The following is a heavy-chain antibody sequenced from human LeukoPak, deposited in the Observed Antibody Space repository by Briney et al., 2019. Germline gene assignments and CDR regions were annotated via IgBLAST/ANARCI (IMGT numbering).Heavy chain of an antibody. CDR2: IIPIFGTA. J-gene: IGHJ4*02. CDR3: ARGAAAGTALVVY. Sequence: GASVKVSCKASGGTFSSYAISWVRQAPGQGLEWMGGIIPIFGTANYAQKFQGRVTITADESTSTAYMELSSLRSEDTAVYYCARGAAAGTALVVYWGQGTLVTVSS. V-gene: IGHV1-69*13. CDR1: GGTFSSYA. D-gene: IGHD6-13*01.